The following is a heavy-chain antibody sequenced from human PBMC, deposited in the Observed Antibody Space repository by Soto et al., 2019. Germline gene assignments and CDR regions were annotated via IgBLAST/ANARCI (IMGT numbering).Heavy chain of an antibody. D-gene: IGHD3-22*01. CDR2: INGGADRT. J-gene: IGHJ3*02. CDR3: AKGAADSSGYYFWGRYDAFDI. V-gene: IGHV3-23*01. CDR1: GFTFSGYA. Sequence: PGGSLRLSCAASGFTFSGYAMSWVRQAPGKGLEWVSTINGGADRTYYAESVKGRFTISRDNFKNALDLQMDSLRAEDTAIYYCAKGAADSSGYYFWGRYDAFDIWGQGTMVTVSS.